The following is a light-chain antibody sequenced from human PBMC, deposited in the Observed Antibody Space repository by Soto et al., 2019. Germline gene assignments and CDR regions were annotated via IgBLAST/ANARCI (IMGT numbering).Light chain of an antibody. Sequence: QSALTQPASVSESPGQSITISFTGTSSDVGASDYISWYQQHPGKAPKLIIYEISNRPSGVSNRFSGSKSGNTASLTISALQAEVESDYYFSSYTTSHTLVFGGGTKLTVL. CDR1: SSDVGASDY. CDR3: SSYTTSHTLV. J-gene: IGLJ2*01. CDR2: EIS. V-gene: IGLV2-14*01.